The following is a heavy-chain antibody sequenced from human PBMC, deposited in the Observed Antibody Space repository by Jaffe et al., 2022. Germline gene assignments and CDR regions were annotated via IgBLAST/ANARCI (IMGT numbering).Heavy chain of an antibody. V-gene: IGHV3-49*04. Sequence: EVQLVESGGGLVQPGRSLRLSCTASGFTFGDYAMSWVRQAPGKGLEWVGFIRSKAYGGTTEYAASVKGRFTISRDDSKSIAYLQMNSLKTEDTAVYYCTRDTLYGERDYFDYWGQGTLVTVSS. CDR3: TRDTLYGERDYFDY. CDR1: GFTFGDYA. D-gene: IGHD4-17*01. J-gene: IGHJ4*02. CDR2: IRSKAYGGTT.